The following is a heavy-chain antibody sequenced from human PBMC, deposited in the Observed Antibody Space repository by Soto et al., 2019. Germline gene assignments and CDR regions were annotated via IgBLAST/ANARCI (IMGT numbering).Heavy chain of an antibody. V-gene: IGHV4-39*01. CDR2: IYYSGRT. CDR1: GGSIRSSGYY. CDR3: ARKYCINSDCYEAGWFDP. J-gene: IGHJ5*02. Sequence: PSETLSLTCTVSGGSIRSSGYYWGWIRQSPGKGLEWIGSIYYSGRTSYNPSLRSRATISVDTSKNQFSLNLTSVTAADTAVYSCARKYCINSDCYEAGWFDPWGQGTSVTVSS. D-gene: IGHD2-8*01.